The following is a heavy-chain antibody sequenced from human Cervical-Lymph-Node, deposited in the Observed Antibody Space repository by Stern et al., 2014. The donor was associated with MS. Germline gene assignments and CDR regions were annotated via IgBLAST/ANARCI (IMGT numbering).Heavy chain of an antibody. Sequence: QVQLQESGPGLVKPSETLSLTCTVSGGSITSNYWSWIRQPPGKGLEWIGYLYYSGNTNYNPALKSRVTTSVDTSKNQFSLSLRSGTAADTAVYYCARHGPPRRRDDSNHPNFDYWGPGTLVAVSS. CDR3: ARHGPPRRRDDSNHPNFDY. D-gene: IGHD5-24*01. V-gene: IGHV4-59*08. J-gene: IGHJ4*02. CDR1: GGSITSNY. CDR2: LYYSGNT.